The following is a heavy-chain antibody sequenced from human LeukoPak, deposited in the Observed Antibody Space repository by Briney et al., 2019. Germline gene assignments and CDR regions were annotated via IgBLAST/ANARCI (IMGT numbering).Heavy chain of an antibody. Sequence: PGGSLRLSCAASGFTFDDYGISWVRQAPGKGLELASGINWNGGSTGYSDSVKGRFTISRDNAKNSLYLQMNSLRAEDTALYYCARVEYSSGWYEYFQHWGQGTLVTVSS. V-gene: IGHV3-20*04. CDR1: GFTFDDYG. CDR3: ARVEYSSGWYEYFQH. J-gene: IGHJ1*01. CDR2: INWNGGST. D-gene: IGHD6-19*01.